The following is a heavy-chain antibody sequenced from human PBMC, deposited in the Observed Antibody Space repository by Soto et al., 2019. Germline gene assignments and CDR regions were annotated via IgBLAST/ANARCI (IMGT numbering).Heavy chain of an antibody. Sequence: ASVKVSCKASGGTFSSYAISWVRQAPGQGLEWMGGIIPIFGTANYAQKFQGRVTITADESTSTAYMELSSLRSEDTAVYYCARGHTPTYYDFWSGYNDAFDIWGQGTMVTVSS. CDR3: ARGHTPTYYDFWSGYNDAFDI. J-gene: IGHJ3*02. D-gene: IGHD3-3*01. V-gene: IGHV1-69*13. CDR2: IIPIFGTA. CDR1: GGTFSSYA.